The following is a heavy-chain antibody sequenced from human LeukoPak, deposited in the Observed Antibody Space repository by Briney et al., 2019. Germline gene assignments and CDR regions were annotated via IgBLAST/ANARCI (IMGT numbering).Heavy chain of an antibody. V-gene: IGHV4-61*01. J-gene: IGHJ4*02. D-gene: IGHD1-26*01. CDR1: GGSISSSSYY. CDR2: IYYSGST. CDR3: ARGGRDALWGY. Sequence: SETLSLTCTVSGGSISSSSYYWSWIRQPPGKGLEWIGYIYYSGSTNYNPSLKSRVTISVDTSKNQFSLKLSSVTAADTAVYYCARGGRDALWGYWGQGTLVTVSS.